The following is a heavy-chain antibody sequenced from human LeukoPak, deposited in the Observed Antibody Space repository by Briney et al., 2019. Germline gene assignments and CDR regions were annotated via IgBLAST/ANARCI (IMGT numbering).Heavy chain of an antibody. V-gene: IGHV3-33*08. D-gene: IGHD1-26*01. CDR2: IWPGDGTNK. CDR3: VRDREPTELFDY. Sequence: RPGGSLRLSCAASGFTFSSYAMSWVRQAPGKGLEWVAVIWPGDGTNKYYADSVQGRFTISRDNSKNTLYLQMNSLAAEDTAVYYCVRDREPTELFDYWGQGTLVTVSS. CDR1: GFTFSSYA. J-gene: IGHJ4*02.